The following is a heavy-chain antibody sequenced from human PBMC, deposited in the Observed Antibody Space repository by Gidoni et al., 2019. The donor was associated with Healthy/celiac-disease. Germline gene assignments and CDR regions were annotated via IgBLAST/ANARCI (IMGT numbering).Heavy chain of an antibody. Sequence: EVQLLESGGGLVQPGGSLRLSCAASGFTFSSYAMRWVRQAPGKGLEWVSAISGSGGSTYYADSVKGRFTISRDNSKNTLYLQMNSLRAEDTAVYYCAKDRGSGWITMIVVVITPSFDYWGQGTLVTVSS. CDR2: ISGSGGST. CDR3: AKDRGSGWITMIVVVITPSFDY. D-gene: IGHD3-22*01. CDR1: GFTFSSYA. V-gene: IGHV3-23*01. J-gene: IGHJ4*02.